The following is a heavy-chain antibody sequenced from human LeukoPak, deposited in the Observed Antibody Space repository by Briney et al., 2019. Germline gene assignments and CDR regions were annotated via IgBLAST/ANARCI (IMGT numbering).Heavy chain of an antibody. Sequence: GGSLRLSCAASGFTFSNYWMHWVRQAPGKGLVWVSRIKGDGGSPTYADSVKGRFTISRDNAKHTLYLQMNSLRAEDTAVYYCARKPDYYGADYWGQGTLVTVSS. CDR1: GFTFSNYW. D-gene: IGHD3-10*01. J-gene: IGHJ4*02. V-gene: IGHV3-74*01. CDR2: IKGDGGSP. CDR3: ARKPDYYGADY.